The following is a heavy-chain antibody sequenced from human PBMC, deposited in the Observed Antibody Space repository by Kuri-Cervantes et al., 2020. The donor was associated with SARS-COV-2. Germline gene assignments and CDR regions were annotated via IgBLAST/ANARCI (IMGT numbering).Heavy chain of an antibody. CDR1: GFTFSGHY. V-gene: IGHV3-72*01. CDR3: ASSLTTTYAF. Sequence: GGSLRLSCATSGFTFSGHYIDWVRQAPGKGLEWVGRRSNKVYRYNTEYATKVKGSNTISRDFSKISLSLQMDSLTTEDTDDYYSASSLTTTYAFWGQGTLVTVSS. D-gene: IGHD4-11*01. J-gene: IGHJ4*02. CDR2: RSNKVYRYNT.